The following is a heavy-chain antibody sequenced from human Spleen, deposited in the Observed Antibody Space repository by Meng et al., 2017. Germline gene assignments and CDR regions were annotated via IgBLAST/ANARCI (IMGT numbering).Heavy chain of an antibody. D-gene: IGHD1-14*01. Sequence: GESLKISCVASGFNFEDYGMSWVRQTPGKGLEWVANIKQDGSEKYYVDSVKGRFTISRDNAMNSVYLQMNSLRAEDTAVYYCATSRTFDYWGQGTLVTVSS. V-gene: IGHV3-7*01. CDR3: ATSRTFDY. J-gene: IGHJ4*02. CDR1: GFNFEDYG. CDR2: IKQDGSEK.